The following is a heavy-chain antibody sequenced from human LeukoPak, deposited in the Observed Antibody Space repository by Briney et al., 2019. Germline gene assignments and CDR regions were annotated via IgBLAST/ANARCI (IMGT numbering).Heavy chain of an antibody. V-gene: IGHV4-31*03. CDR3: ARRMTTAGYFDY. CDR2: IYYSGST. J-gene: IGHJ4*02. CDR1: GGSISSGGYY. Sequence: SETLSLTCTVSGGSISSGGYYWSWIRQPPGKGLEWIGYIYYSGSTYYNPSLESRVSVSRDTSKNQFSLKMSAVAAADTALYFCARRMTTAGYFDYWGQGILVTVSS. D-gene: IGHD6-13*01.